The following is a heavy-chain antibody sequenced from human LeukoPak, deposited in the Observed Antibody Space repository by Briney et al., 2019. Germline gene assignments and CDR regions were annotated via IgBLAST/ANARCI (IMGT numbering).Heavy chain of an antibody. CDR1: GGTFSSYA. CDR3: ARHRSRDLWFGELRYYYMDV. V-gene: IGHV1-69*05. D-gene: IGHD3-10*01. Sequence: ASVKVSCKASGGTFSSYAISWVRQAPGQGLEWMGGIIPIFGTANYAQKFQGRVTITTDESTSTAYMELSSLRSEDTAVYYCARHRSRDLWFGELRYYYMDVWGKGTTVTVPS. J-gene: IGHJ6*03. CDR2: IIPIFGTA.